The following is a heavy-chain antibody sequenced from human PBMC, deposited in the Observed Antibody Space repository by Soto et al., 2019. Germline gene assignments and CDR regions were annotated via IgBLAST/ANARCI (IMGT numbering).Heavy chain of an antibody. CDR1: GFAFGSYW. J-gene: IGHJ3*02. CDR2: IRGDGSKK. V-gene: IGHV3-7*05. D-gene: IGHD6-13*01. CDR3: ARGVSPGSSSMYLDAFDI. Sequence: EVQLVESGGTLVQPGGSLRLSCEGSGFAFGSYWMTWVRQAPGKGLEWVANIRGDGSKKSYLDSVSGRFTIFRDTAENSMYLQMNSLRDEDTALYYCARGVSPGSSSMYLDAFDIWGQGTMFTVSS.